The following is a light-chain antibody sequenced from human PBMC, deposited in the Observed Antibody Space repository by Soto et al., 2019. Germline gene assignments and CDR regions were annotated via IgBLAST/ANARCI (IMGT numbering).Light chain of an antibody. Sequence: DIHITHSPSSLSSSVLYIFTMTCRASQGINNYLALFQQKPGKAPKSLIYAASSLQSGVPSKFSGSGSGTDFTLTINNLESDDFATYYCQQYHRYSTFGQGTKVDIK. CDR2: AAS. CDR3: QQYHRYST. J-gene: IGKJ1*01. CDR1: QGINNY. V-gene: IGKV1-16*02.